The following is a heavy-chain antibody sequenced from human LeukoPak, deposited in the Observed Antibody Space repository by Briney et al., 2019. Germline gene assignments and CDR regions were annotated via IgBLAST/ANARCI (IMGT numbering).Heavy chain of an antibody. CDR3: ARARPGYYDFWSGYQKYYYYGMDV. CDR2: ISSRGSTI. D-gene: IGHD3-3*01. Sequence: GGSLRLSCAASGFTFSSYEMNWVRQAPGKGLEWVSYISSRGSTIYYADSVKGRFTISRDNAKNSLYLQMNSLRAEDTAVYYCARARPGYYDFWSGYQKYYYYGMDVWGQGTTVTVSS. J-gene: IGHJ6*02. V-gene: IGHV3-48*03. CDR1: GFTFSSYE.